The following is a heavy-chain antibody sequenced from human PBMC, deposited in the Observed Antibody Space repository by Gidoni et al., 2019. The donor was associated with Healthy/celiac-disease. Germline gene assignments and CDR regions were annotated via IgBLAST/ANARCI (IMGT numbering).Heavy chain of an antibody. J-gene: IGHJ6*02. D-gene: IGHD5-12*01. V-gene: IGHV3-11*01. CDR2: ISSSGSTI. CDR1: GFTFRDYY. CDR3: ARVTSGYDNYYYYGMDV. Sequence: QVQLVDSGGGLVKPGGSLRLPCAASGFTFRDYYMSWIRPAPGKGLEGVSYISSSGSTIYYADSVKGRFTISRDNAKNSLYLQMNSLRAEDTAVYYCARVTSGYDNYYYYGMDVWGQGTTVTVSS.